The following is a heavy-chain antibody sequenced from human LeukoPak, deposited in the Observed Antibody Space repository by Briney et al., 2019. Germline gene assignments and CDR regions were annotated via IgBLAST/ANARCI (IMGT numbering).Heavy chain of an antibody. CDR1: GFTFSSYW. Sequence: GGSLRLSCAASGFTFSSYWMSWVRQVPGKGLEWVANIKQDGSEKYYVDSVKGRFTISRDNAKNSLYLQMNSLRAEDTAVYYCARDGTTVVTGWFDPWGQGTLVTVSS. V-gene: IGHV3-7*01. CDR2: IKQDGSEK. J-gene: IGHJ5*02. CDR3: ARDGTTVVTGWFDP. D-gene: IGHD4-23*01.